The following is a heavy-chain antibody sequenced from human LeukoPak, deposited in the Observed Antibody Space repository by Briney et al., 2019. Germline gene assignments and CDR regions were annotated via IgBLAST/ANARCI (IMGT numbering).Heavy chain of an antibody. Sequence: GGSLRLSCAASGFTFSSYWMHWVRQAPGKGLVWVSRINSDGSSTSYADSVKGRFTISRDNAKNTLYLQMNSLRAEDTAVYYCARGGGSYWAHYFQHWGQGTLVTVSS. CDR3: ARGGGSYWAHYFQH. D-gene: IGHD1-26*01. CDR2: INSDGSST. J-gene: IGHJ1*01. V-gene: IGHV3-74*01. CDR1: GFTFSSYW.